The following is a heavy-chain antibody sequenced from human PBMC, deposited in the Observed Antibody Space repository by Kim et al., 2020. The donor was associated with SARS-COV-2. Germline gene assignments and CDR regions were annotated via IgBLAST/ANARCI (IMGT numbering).Heavy chain of an antibody. D-gene: IGHD3-16*01. V-gene: IGHV3-49*04. CDR1: GFIFGDYT. CDR3: TQEVGGYRGV. CDR2: IRSRPYGGTT. J-gene: IGHJ6*03. Sequence: GGSLRLSCTASGFIFGDYTMTWVRQAPGKGLEWVSFIRSRPYGGTTEYATSVKGRFSISRDDSKSIAYLQMNSLKTEDTAVYFCTQEVGGYRGVWGKGTT.